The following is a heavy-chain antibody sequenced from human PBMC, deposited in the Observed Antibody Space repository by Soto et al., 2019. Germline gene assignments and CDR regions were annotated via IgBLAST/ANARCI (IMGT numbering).Heavy chain of an antibody. CDR1: GCTFSTYA. CDR3: SMDVRSLRPEDTPVDYWATAFRHAVRALRYPSSRSYDL. D-gene: IGHD2-21*02. Sequence: QVQLVQSGAEVKNPGASVKVSCQASGCTFSTYAISWVRQAPGQGLEWMGGISTISGTANYAQKFQGRVTITADTSEYGTDLQRRVRLTAGTDTTRASMDVRSLRPEDTPVDYWATAFRHAVRALRYPSSRSYDLRDLGTLLT. J-gene: IGHJ2*01. CDR2: ISTISGTA. V-gene: IGHV1-69*06.